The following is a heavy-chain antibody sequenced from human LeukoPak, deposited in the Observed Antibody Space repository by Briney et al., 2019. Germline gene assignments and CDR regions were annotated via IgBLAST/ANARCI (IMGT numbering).Heavy chain of an antibody. J-gene: IGHJ5*02. CDR2: ISSSSSYI. D-gene: IGHD1-26*01. V-gene: IGHV3-21*01. Sequence: GGSLRLSCAASGLIFTNAWMTWVRQAPGKGLEWVSSISSSSSYIYYADSVKGRFTISRDNAKNSLYLQMSSLRAEDTAVYYCARDLLLSGSSWGQGTLVTVSS. CDR3: ARDLLLSGSS. CDR1: GLIFTNAW.